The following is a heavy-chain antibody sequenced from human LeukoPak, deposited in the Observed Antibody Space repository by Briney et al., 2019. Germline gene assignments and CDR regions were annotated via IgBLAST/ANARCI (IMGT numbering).Heavy chain of an antibody. CDR3: TLIQGWGSGSYYRDF. CDR2: VKSKSAGETT. D-gene: IGHD3-10*01. J-gene: IGHJ4*02. V-gene: IGHV3-15*01. CDR1: GLSISNDW. Sequence: GGSLRLSCAASGLSISNDWMSWVRQAPGKGLEWVARVKSKSAGETTDYTAPVKGRFTISRDDSKNTLYLQMNSLKTEDTAVYYCTLIQGWGSGSYYRDFWGQGTLVTVSS.